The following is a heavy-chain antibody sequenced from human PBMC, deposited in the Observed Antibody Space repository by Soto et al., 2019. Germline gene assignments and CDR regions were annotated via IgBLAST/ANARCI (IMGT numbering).Heavy chain of an antibody. J-gene: IGHJ4*02. CDR2: IYYSGST. D-gene: IGHD2-2*01. V-gene: IGHV4-39*01. Sequence: QLQLQESGPGLVKPSETLSLTCTVSGGSISNSNYYWGWIRQPPGKGLEWIGTIYYSGSTYYKPSLKRRVTISVDTSKNQFSLKVNSVSAPDTAVYYCARRKAVVPAAMPSAFDYWGQGTLVTVSS. CDR3: ARRKAVVPAAMPSAFDY. CDR1: GGSISNSNYY.